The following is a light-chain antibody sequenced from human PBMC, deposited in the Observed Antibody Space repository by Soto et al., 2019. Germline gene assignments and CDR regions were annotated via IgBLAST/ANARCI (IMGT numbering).Light chain of an antibody. CDR3: QQSYSTPYT. Sequence: DIQMTQSPSSLSASVGDRVTITCRASQSISTYLNWYQQKPGKAPKLLIYAASSLQSGVPSRFSGGGSGTDFTLTISSLQPEDFSTYFCQQSYSTPYTFGQGTKLELK. CDR2: AAS. CDR1: QSISTY. V-gene: IGKV1-39*01. J-gene: IGKJ2*01.